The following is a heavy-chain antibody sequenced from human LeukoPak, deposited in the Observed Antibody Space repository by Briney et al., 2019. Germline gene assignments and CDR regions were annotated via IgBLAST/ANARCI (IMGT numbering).Heavy chain of an antibody. Sequence: PSETLSLTCGAYGGSFSGYYWSWIRQPPGKGLEWIGEINHSGSTNYNPSLKSRVTISVDTSKNQFSLKLSSVTAADTAVYYCARGLAGWFDGYWGQGTLVTVSS. CDR1: GGSFSGYY. V-gene: IGHV4-34*01. D-gene: IGHD6-19*01. CDR2: INHSGST. CDR3: ARGLAGWFDGY. J-gene: IGHJ4*02.